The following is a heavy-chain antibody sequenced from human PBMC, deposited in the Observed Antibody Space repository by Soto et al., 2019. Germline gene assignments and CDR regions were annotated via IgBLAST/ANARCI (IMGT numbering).Heavy chain of an antibody. D-gene: IGHD2-15*01. Sequence: QVQLQESGPGLVKPSETLSLTCTVSGGSISSYYWSWIRQPPGKGLEWIGYISDSGSTNYNPSLKSLVTISVDTSNNQFSLKLSSVTAADTAVYYCARRIKYYYAMDVWGQGTTVTVSS. J-gene: IGHJ6*02. CDR3: ARRIKYYYAMDV. CDR1: GGSISSYY. CDR2: ISDSGST. V-gene: IGHV4-59*08.